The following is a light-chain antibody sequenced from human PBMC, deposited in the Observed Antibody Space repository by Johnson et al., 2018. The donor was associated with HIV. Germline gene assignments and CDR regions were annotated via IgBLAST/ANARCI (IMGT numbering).Light chain of an antibody. J-gene: IGLJ1*01. V-gene: IGLV1-51*02. CDR1: SSNIGDNY. Sequence: QSVLTQPPSVSAAPGQKVTISCSGSSSNIGDNYVSWYQQFSGTAPKLLIYENNKRPSGIPNRFSGSKSGTSATLGITGLQTGDEADYYCGTWDSSLRKVFGTWTKVTVL. CDR3: GTWDSSLRKV. CDR2: ENN.